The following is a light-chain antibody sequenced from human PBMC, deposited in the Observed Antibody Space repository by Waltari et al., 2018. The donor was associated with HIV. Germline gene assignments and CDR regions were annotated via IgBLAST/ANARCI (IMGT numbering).Light chain of an antibody. V-gene: IGLV3-25*03. CDR2: KDH. Sequence: SSALTQTPSVSVSPGQTATITCFGEGFPSRSAHSYPQRAGTAPFLGIYKDHKRPSGISDRFSGSSSGTVVTLTINGVQTEDEGDYYCQTTDTNGVVVFGGGTKLTVL. CDR3: QTTDTNGVVV. CDR1: GFPSRS. J-gene: IGLJ2*01.